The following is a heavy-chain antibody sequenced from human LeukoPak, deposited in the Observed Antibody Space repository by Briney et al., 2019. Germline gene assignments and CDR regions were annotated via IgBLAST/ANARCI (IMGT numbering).Heavy chain of an antibody. J-gene: IGHJ4*02. CDR3: TRGGTTTLDGDLDY. CDR2: INPNSGGT. D-gene: IGHD2/OR15-2a*01. V-gene: IGHV1-2*02. CDR1: GYTFTDYY. Sequence: GASVKVSCKASGYTFTDYYIHWVRQAPGQGLEWMGWINPNSGGTNYVKRFQGRVTMARDTSISTAYMELSRLTSGDTAMYYCTRGGTTTLDGDLDYWGQGTLVTVSS.